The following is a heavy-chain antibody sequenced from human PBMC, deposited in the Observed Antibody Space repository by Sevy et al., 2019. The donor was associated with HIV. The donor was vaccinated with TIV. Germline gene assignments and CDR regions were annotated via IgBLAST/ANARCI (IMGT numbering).Heavy chain of an antibody. D-gene: IGHD6-25*01. V-gene: IGHV4-59*08. CDR2: IYYNGHI. CDR1: GGSITSLY. CDR3: AGENAWGRGYA. Sequence: SETLSLTCTVSGGSITSLYWNWIRQPPGKGLEWIATIYYNGHINYNPSLKSRVTLSLDTPKNQFSLRLNSVTAADTAMYYCAGENAWGRGYAWGQGTLVTVSS. J-gene: IGHJ5*02.